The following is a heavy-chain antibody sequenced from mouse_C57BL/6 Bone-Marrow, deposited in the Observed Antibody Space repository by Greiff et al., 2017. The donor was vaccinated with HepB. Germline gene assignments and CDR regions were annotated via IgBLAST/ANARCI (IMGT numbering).Heavy chain of an antibody. Sequence: QVQLQQSGAELVKPGASVKLSCKASGYTFTEYTIHWVKQRSGQGLEWIGWFYPGSGSIKYNEKFKDKATLTADKSSSTVYMELSRLTSEDSAVYFCARHEPHYYGSSHWYFDVWGTGTTVTVSS. D-gene: IGHD1-1*01. V-gene: IGHV1-62-2*01. CDR2: FYPGSGSI. J-gene: IGHJ1*03. CDR3: ARHEPHYYGSSHWYFDV. CDR1: GYTFTEYT.